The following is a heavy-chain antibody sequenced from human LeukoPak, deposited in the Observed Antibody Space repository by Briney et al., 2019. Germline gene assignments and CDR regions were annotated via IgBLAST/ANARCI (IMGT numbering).Heavy chain of an antibody. V-gene: IGHV3-48*04. Sequence: GGSLRLSCATSGFTFSSATMMWVRQAPGKGLEFVSGVGPSGGTGTYADSVKGRFTISRDNAKNSLYLQMNSLRAEDTAVYYCARDRESSSWFDYWGQGTLVTVSS. D-gene: IGHD6-13*01. CDR1: GFTFSSAT. CDR3: ARDRESSSWFDY. CDR2: VGPSGGTG. J-gene: IGHJ4*02.